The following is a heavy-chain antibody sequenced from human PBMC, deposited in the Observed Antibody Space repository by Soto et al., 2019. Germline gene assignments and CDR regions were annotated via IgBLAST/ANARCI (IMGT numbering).Heavy chain of an antibody. CDR3: AIIGYSGYDLGY. J-gene: IGHJ4*02. CDR1: CYTFTSYG. V-gene: IGHV1-18*04. D-gene: IGHD5-12*01. Sequence: ASVKVSSKASCYTFTSYGISWVRQAPGQGLEWMGWISAYNGNTNYAQKLQGRVTMTTDTSTSAAYMELRSLRSDDTAVYYCAIIGYSGYDLGYWGQGTLVTVSS. CDR2: ISAYNGNT.